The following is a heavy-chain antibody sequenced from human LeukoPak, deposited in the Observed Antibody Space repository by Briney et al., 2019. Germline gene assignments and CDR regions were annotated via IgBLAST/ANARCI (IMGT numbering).Heavy chain of an antibody. D-gene: IGHD6-13*01. CDR3: ATRASSSWWGDYYYYGMDV. V-gene: IGHV4-59*01. CDR2: IYYSGST. CDR1: GGSISSYY. J-gene: IGHJ6*02. Sequence: SETLSLTCTVSGGSISSYYWSWIRQPPGKGLEWIGYIYYSGSTNYNPSLKSRVTISVDTSKNQFSLKLSSVTAADTAVYYCATRASSSWWGDYYYYGMDVWGQGTTVTVSS.